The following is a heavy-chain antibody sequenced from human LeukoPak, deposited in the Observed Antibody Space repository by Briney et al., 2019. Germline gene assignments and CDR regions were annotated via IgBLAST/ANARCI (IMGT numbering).Heavy chain of an antibody. V-gene: IGHV3-74*01. D-gene: IGHD3-22*01. J-gene: IGHJ4*02. CDR1: GFTFSDYA. Sequence: GGSLRLSCTASGFTFSDYAMTWVRQAPGKGLVWVSRIKRDGSTTNYADSVKGRFTISRDNAKNTLYLQMNSLRAEDTAVYYCARDFNRYYYDSSGYCSDYWGQGTLVTVSS. CDR2: IKRDGSTT. CDR3: ARDFNRYYYDSSGYCSDY.